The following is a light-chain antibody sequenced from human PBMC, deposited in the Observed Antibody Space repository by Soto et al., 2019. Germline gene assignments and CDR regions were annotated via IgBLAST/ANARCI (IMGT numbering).Light chain of an antibody. CDR2: GAS. CDR3: QQYGTTRIT. CDR1: QSVSNSY. Sequence: EILLTQSPGTLSLYPGERATLSCRASQSVSNSYLAWYQQKPGQAPRLLMYGASNRATGIPDRFSGSGSETDFTLNISRLEPEDLAVYYCQQYGTTRITFGQGTRLEIK. V-gene: IGKV3-20*01. J-gene: IGKJ5*01.